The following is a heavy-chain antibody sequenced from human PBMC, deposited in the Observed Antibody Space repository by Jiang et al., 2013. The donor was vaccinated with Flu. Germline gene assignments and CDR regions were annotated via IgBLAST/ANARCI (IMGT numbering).Heavy chain of an antibody. J-gene: IGHJ4*02. V-gene: IGHV4-59*01. D-gene: IGHD3-22*01. CDR1: GGSISNYY. Sequence: LKPSETLSLTCTVSGGSISNYYWSWIRQPPGKGLEWIGYIHYSGSTNYKPSLKSRVTISGDTSKNQFSLKLSSVTAADTAVYYCARDFADTSGYLDHWGQGTLVTVSS. CDR3: ARDFADTSGYLDH. CDR2: IHYSGST.